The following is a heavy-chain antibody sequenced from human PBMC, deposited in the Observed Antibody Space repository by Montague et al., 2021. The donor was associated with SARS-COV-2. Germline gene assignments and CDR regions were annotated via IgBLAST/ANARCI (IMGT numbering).Heavy chain of an antibody. V-gene: IGHV4-31*03. D-gene: IGHD3-3*01. J-gene: IGHJ5*02. CDR2: IYYSGRT. CDR3: AIVCPDGAFWRGTKWFDP. Sequence: TLSLTCTVSGDYISAGGYYWSWIRQHPEKGLEWIGNIYYSGRTSYNPSLESRVTISIATAANQFSLMMTSVTAADTAVYYCAIVCPDGAFWRGTKWFDPGGPGIRVTVSS. CDR1: GDYISAGGYY.